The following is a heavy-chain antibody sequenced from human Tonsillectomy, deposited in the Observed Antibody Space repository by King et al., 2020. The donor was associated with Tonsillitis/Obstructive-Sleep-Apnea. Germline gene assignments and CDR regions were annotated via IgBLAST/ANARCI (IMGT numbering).Heavy chain of an antibody. V-gene: IGHV2-26*01. D-gene: IGHD4-17*01. CDR2: IFSNDEK. CDR1: GFSLSNARMG. CDR3: ARTDDYGDHDAFDI. J-gene: IGHJ3*02. Sequence: TLKESGPVLVKPTETLTLTCTVSGFSLSNARMGVSWIRQPPGKALEWLAHIFSNDEKFYSTSLKSRLTISKDTSKSQVVLTMTNMDPVDTATYYCARTDDYGDHDAFDIWGQGTMVTVSS.